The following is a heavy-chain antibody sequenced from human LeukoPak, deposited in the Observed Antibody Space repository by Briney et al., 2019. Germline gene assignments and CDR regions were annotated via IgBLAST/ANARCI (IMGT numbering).Heavy chain of an antibody. V-gene: IGHV3-30-3*01. J-gene: IGHJ3*02. D-gene: IGHD4-17*01. CDR2: ISYDGSNK. CDR1: GFTFSSYA. CDR3: AVAYDYGEDAFDI. Sequence: PGGSLRLSCAASGFTFSSYAMHWVRQAPGKGLEWVAVISYDGSNKYYADSVKGRFTISRDNSKNTLYLQMNSLRAEDTAVYYCAVAYDYGEDAFDIWGQGTMVTVSS.